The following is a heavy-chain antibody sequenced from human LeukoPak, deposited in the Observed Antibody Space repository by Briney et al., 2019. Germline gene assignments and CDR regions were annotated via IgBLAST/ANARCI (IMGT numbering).Heavy chain of an antibody. Sequence: GGSLRLSCAASGFTFDDYAMHWVRQAPGKGLEWVSSISWNSGGIGYADSVKGRFTISRDNAKNSLYLQMNSLRAEDTALYYCARGDWFAPTSHYHYYFYMDVWGKGTTVTVSS. CDR3: ARGDWFAPTSHYHYYFYMDV. CDR2: ISWNSGGI. CDR1: GFTFDDYA. J-gene: IGHJ6*03. V-gene: IGHV3-9*01. D-gene: IGHD3-9*01.